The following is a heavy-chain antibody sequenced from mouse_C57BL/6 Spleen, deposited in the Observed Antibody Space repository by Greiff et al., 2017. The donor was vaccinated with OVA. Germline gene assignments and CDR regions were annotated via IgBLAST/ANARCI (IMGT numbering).Heavy chain of an antibody. CDR2: FHPYNDDT. J-gene: IGHJ4*01. V-gene: IGHV1-47*01. CDR1: GYTFTTYP. Sequence: LQESGAELVKPGASVKMSCKASGYTFTTYPIEWMKQNHGKSLEWIGNFHPYNDDTKYNEKFKGKATLTVEKSSSTVYLELSRLTSDDSAVYYCARGVYYDYPYAMDYWGQGTSVTVSS. D-gene: IGHD2-4*01. CDR3: ARGVYYDYPYAMDY.